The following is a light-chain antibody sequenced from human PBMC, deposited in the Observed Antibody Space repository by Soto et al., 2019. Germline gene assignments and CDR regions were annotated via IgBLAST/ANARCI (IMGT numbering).Light chain of an antibody. V-gene: IGKV3D-11*01. CDR1: QYINTR. Sequence: DTLASFPGDRATLSFRASQYINTRLAWYQHRPGQAPRLLIYQPSIRAAGIPARFSASGTGTDFTLTISSLQPEDFATYYCQQTYSTPPPFGQVTMVAI. CDR3: QQTYSTPPP. J-gene: IGKJ1*01. CDR2: QPS.